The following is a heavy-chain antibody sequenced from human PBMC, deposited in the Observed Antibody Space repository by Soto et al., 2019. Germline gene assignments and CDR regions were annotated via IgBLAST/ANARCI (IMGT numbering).Heavy chain of an antibody. D-gene: IGHD2-15*01. CDR1: GGSISSSSYY. V-gene: IGHV4-39*01. CDR3: ASVTVGYSSGGSCYSAGVDY. J-gene: IGHJ4*02. CDR2: IYYSGST. Sequence: SETLSLTCTVSGGSISSSSYYWAWIRQPPGKGLEWIGSIYYSGSTYYNPSLKSRVTISVDTSKTPFPLKLSSVTAADTAVYYCASVTVGYSSGGSCYSAGVDYWCQGTLVTVCS.